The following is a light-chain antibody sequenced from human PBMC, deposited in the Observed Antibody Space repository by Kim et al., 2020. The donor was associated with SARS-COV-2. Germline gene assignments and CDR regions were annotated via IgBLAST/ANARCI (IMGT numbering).Light chain of an antibody. CDR3: AAWDDSLTGYV. CDR2: NNN. Sequence: GQRVTISCSGSSSNIGSNSVNWYQKLPGTAPKLLIYNNNQRPSGVPDRFSDSKSGTSASLAVSGLQSEDEADYYCAAWDDSLTGYVFGTGTKVTVL. V-gene: IGLV1-44*01. J-gene: IGLJ1*01. CDR1: SSNIGSNS.